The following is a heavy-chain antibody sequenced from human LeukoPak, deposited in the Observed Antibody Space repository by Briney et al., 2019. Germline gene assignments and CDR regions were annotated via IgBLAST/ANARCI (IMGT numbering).Heavy chain of an antibody. CDR1: GGSISRYY. CDR2: IYYTGST. CDR3: ARGYSSGWQLTPFDY. D-gene: IGHD6-19*01. Sequence: SETLSLTCTVSGGSISRYYWSWIRQPPGKGLEWIGYIYYTGSTNYNPSLKSRVTISVDTSKSQFSLKLSSVTAADTAVYYCARGYSSGWQLTPFDYWGQGTLVTVSS. J-gene: IGHJ4*02. V-gene: IGHV4-59*01.